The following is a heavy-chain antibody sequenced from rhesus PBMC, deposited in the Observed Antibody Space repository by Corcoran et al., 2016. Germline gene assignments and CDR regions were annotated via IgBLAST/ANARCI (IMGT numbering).Heavy chain of an antibody. Sequence: QVQLQESGPGVVKPSETLSLTCAVSGGSISGYYLWSWIRQPPGKGLEWIGHIFGRLGSTSYTPPLKRRVTISRDTSKNQFSLKLSSVTAADTAVYYCARLSPPDYYSGSYSYFDYWGQGVLVTVSS. V-gene: IGHV4S7*01. CDR1: GGSISGYY. CDR2: IFGRLGST. D-gene: IGHD3-16*01. J-gene: IGHJ4*01. CDR3: ARLSPPDYYSGSYSYFDY.